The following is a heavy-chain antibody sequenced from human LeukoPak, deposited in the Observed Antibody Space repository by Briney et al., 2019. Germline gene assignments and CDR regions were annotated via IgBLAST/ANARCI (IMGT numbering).Heavy chain of an antibody. CDR2: ISGRGDTT. CDR1: EFTINNYA. J-gene: IGHJ6*03. Sequence: PGGSLRLSCVASEFTINNYAVSWVRQAPGKGLERVSTISGRGDTTYYADSVKGRFTISRDNSKNSVFLQMNSLRVDDAAVYYCAKALRAPHRPVYTYYYMDVWGKGTTVIVSS. CDR3: AKALRAPHRPVYTYYYMDV. D-gene: IGHD2-2*02. V-gene: IGHV3-23*01.